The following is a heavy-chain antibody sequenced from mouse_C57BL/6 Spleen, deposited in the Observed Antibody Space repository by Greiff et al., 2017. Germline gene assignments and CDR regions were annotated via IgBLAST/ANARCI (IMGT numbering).Heavy chain of an antibody. CDR2: IDPSDSYT. D-gene: IGHD3-2*02. Sequence: QVQLQQPGAELVRPGTSVKLSCKASGYTFTSYWMHWVKQRPGQGLEWTGVIDPSDSYTNYNQKLKGKVTLTVDTSSSTAYLQISSLTSEDSAIYYCARVRSDQAIFDYWGQGTTLTVSS. CDR3: ARVRSDQAIFDY. J-gene: IGHJ2*01. CDR1: GYTFTSYW. V-gene: IGHV1-59*01.